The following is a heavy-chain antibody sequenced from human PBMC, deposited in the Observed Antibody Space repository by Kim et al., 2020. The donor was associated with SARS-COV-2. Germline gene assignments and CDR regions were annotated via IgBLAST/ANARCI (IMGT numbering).Heavy chain of an antibody. CDR3: ARVKDYGGVRDLFDI. D-gene: IGHD4-17*01. V-gene: IGHV1-2*02. J-gene: IGHJ3*02. Sequence: ASVKVSCKASGYILTEYYIHWVRQAPGQGPEWMGWLNPHSGGTYYAQKFQGRVTMTRDTSISTAYIELSRLRSDDTATYYCARVKDYGGVRDLFDIWGQGTMVIVSS. CDR2: LNPHSGGT. CDR1: GYILTEYY.